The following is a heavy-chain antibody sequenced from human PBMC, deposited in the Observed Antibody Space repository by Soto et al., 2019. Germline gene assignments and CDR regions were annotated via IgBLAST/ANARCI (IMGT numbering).Heavy chain of an antibody. V-gene: IGHV3-23*01. CDR3: AKERFGELLYDY. Sequence: EVQLLESGGGLVQPGGSLRLSCAASGFTFSSYAMSWVRQAPGKGLEWVSAISGSGGSTYYADSVKGRFTISRDNSKXXXXXXMNSLRAEDTAVYYCAKERFGELLYDYWGQGTLVTVSS. J-gene: IGHJ4*02. D-gene: IGHD3-10*01. CDR2: ISGSGGST. CDR1: GFTFSSYA.